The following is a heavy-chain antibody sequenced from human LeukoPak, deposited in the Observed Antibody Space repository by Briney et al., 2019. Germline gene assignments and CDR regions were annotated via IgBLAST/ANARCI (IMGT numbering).Heavy chain of an antibody. Sequence: GGSLRLSCAVSGFTFTDYWMNWVRQAPGKGLEWVASIRQDGGEKYYVDSVKGRFTISRDNTKNSLYLQMSALRAEDTAVHYCARDGTAAGLYFDLWGQGTLVTVSS. V-gene: IGHV3-7*01. D-gene: IGHD6-13*01. CDR3: ARDGTAAGLYFDL. CDR1: GFTFTDYW. J-gene: IGHJ4*01. CDR2: IRQDGGEK.